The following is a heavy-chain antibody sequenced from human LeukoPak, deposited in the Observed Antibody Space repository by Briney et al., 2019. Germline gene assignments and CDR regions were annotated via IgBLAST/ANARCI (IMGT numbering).Heavy chain of an antibody. J-gene: IGHJ4*02. CDR3: SRESGPFCPFGY. V-gene: IGHV5-51*01. CDR1: GYTFTTYY. D-gene: IGHD1-26*01. CDR2: ISLAGQT. Sequence: GESLKISCEGSGYTFTTYYIAWVRQMPGKGLEWIGEISLAGQTNYNPSLNGRVTMSLDKSSNQLSLHLTSVTAADTATYFCSRESGPFCPFGYWGQGTLVIVSS.